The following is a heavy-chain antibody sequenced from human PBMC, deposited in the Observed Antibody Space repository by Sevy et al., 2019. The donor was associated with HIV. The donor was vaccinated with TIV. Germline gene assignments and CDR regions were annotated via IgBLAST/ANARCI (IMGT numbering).Heavy chain of an antibody. J-gene: IGHJ6*02. CDR1: GFTFSDYY. V-gene: IGHV3-11*01. CDR2: ISSSGSTI. D-gene: IGHD2-8*01. Sequence: GGSLRLSCAASGFTFSDYYMSWIRQAPGKGLEWVSYISSSGSTIYYADSVKGRFTISRDNAKNSLYLQMNSLRAEDTAVYYCAGGRRSLINKYGMDVWGQGTTVTVSS. CDR3: AGGRRSLINKYGMDV.